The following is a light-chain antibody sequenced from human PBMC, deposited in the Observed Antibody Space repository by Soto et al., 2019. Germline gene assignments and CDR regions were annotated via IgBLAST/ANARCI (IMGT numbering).Light chain of an antibody. CDR2: DAS. J-gene: IGKJ1*01. V-gene: IGKV3-11*01. CDR3: AQRVWPWT. Sequence: EIVLTQSPATLSLSPGERATLSCRASQSVSSPLAWYQHKPRQAPRLLIYDASNRATGIPDRFSGSGSGTGFTLTSGSLEPEAFAVYYCAQRVWPWTVGKGTKVDIK. CDR1: QSVSSP.